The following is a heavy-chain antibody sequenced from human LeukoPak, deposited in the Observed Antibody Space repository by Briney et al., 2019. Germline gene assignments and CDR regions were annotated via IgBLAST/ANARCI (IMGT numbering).Heavy chain of an antibody. CDR2: INHSGST. J-gene: IGHJ6*03. D-gene: IGHD4-23*01. CDR1: GGSFSGYY. CDR3: ARAPRTVVTPHRYYYYYMDV. V-gene: IGHV4-34*01. Sequence: SETPSLTCAVYGGSFSGYYWSWIRQPPGKGLEWIGEINHSGSTNYNPSLKSPVTISVDTSKNQFSLKLSSVTAADTAVYYCARAPRTVVTPHRYYYYYMDVWGKGTTVTVSS.